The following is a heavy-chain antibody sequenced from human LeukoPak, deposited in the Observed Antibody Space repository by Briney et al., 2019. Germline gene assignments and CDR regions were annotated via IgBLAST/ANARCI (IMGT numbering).Heavy chain of an antibody. V-gene: IGHV1-69*05. CDR3: ARATNQYSSSSPIEYYFDY. J-gene: IGHJ4*02. CDR2: IIPIFGTA. D-gene: IGHD6-6*01. Sequence: GASVKVSCKTSGGTFSTYAISWVRQAPGQGLEWVGGIIPIFGTANYAQKFQGRVTITTDESTSTAYMELSSLRSEDTAVYYCARATNQYSSSSPIEYYFDYWGQGTLVTVSS. CDR1: GGTFSTYA.